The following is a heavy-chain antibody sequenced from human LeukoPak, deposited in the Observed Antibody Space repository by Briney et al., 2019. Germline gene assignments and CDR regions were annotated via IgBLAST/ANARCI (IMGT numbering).Heavy chain of an antibody. CDR1: GFTFSSYS. V-gene: IGHV3-21*01. J-gene: IGHJ6*02. Sequence: GGSLRLSGAASGFTFSSYSMNWVRQSPGKGLEWVSSISSSSSYIYYADSVKGRFTISRDNAKNSLYLQMNSLRAEDTAVYYCARDHPSGRDYYYYGMDVWGQGTTVTVSS. CDR3: ARDHPSGRDYYYYGMDV. CDR2: ISSSSSYI. D-gene: IGHD1-26*01.